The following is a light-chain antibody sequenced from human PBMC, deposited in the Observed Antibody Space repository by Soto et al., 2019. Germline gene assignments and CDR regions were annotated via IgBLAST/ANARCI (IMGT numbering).Light chain of an antibody. Sequence: QSVLTQPRSVSGSPGQSVTISCTGTSSDVGGYKYVSWYQQKPGKAPKLIIYGVSRWPSGVPNRFAGSKSGNRASLTISGLQAEDEGDYYCCSYAGGPEVFGTGIKVAVL. CDR2: GVS. CDR3: CSYAGGPEV. V-gene: IGLV2-11*01. J-gene: IGLJ1*01. CDR1: SSDVGGYKY.